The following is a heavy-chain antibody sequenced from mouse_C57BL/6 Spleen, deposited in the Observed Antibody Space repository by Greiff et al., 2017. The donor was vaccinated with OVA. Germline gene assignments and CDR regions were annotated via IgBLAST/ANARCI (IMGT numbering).Heavy chain of an antibody. V-gene: IGHV1-76*01. CDR2: IYPGSGNT. CDR1: GYTFTDYY. J-gene: IGHJ3*01. Sequence: VQLQQSGAELVRPGASVKLSCKASGYTFTDYYINWVKQRPGQGLEWIARIYPGSGNTYYNQKFKGKATLTAEKSSSTAYMQHSRRTSEDSAVYFCARVDYDGTWFAYWGQGTLVTVSA. CDR3: ARVDYDGTWFAY. D-gene: IGHD2-4*01.